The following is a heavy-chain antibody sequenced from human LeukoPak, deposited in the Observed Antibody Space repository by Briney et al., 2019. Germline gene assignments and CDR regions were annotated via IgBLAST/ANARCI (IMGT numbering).Heavy chain of an antibody. D-gene: IGHD2-8*01. J-gene: IGHJ5*02. V-gene: IGHV1-2*02. Sequence: GASVKVSCKASGYTFTGYFIHWVRQAPGHGLEWMGWINPNNGGTKYAQKFQGRVTMSRDTSISTAYIELTSLAYDDTATYFCARDEAIYNGAWKQTNWFDPWGQGTQVTVSS. CDR3: ARDEAIYNGAWKQTNWFDP. CDR2: INPNNGGT. CDR1: GYTFTGYF.